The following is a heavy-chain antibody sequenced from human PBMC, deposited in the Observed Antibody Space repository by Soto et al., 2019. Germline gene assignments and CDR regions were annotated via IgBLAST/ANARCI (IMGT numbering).Heavy chain of an antibody. V-gene: IGHV1-69*01. CDR2: IIPIFGTA. CDR1: GGTFSSYA. D-gene: IGHD2-2*01. Sequence: QVQLVQSGAEVKKPGSSVKVSCKASGGTFSSYAISWVRQAPRQGLEWMGGIIPIFGTANYAQKFQGRVTITADESTSTAYMELSSLRSEDTAVYYCASPGGDIVVAHYGMDVWGQGTTVTVSS. CDR3: ASPGGDIVVAHYGMDV. J-gene: IGHJ6*02.